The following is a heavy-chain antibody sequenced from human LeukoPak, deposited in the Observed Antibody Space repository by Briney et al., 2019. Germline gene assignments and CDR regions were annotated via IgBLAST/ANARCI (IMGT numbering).Heavy chain of an antibody. CDR3: ARSGTTTPKMGVDWFDP. CDR1: GYTFTSYG. V-gene: IGHV1-18*01. CDR2: ISAYNGNT. Sequence: GASVKVSCKASGYTFTSYGISWVRQAPGQGLEWMGWISAYNGNTNYAQKLQGRVTMTTDTSTSTAYMELRSLRSEDTAVYYCARSGTTTPKMGVDWFDPWGQGTLVTVSS. J-gene: IGHJ5*02. D-gene: IGHD4-11*01.